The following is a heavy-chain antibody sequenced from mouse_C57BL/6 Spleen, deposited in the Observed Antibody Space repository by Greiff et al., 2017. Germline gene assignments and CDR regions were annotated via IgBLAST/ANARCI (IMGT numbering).Heavy chain of an antibody. CDR1: GFTFSDYG. Sequence: EVMLVESGGGLVQPGGSLKLSCAASGFTFSDYGMAWVRQAPRKGPEWVAFISNLAYSIYYADTVTGRFTISRENAKNTLYLEMSSLRSEDTAMYYCARLTYDYDAMDYWGKGTSVTVSS. J-gene: IGHJ4*01. CDR3: ARLTYDYDAMDY. V-gene: IGHV5-15*04. CDR2: ISNLAYSI.